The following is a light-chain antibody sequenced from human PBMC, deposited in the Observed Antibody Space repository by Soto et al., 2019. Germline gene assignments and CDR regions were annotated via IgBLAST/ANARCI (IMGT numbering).Light chain of an antibody. Sequence: IWMTQSPSLLSASTGDRVTISCRASQTISSHLNWYQQKPGKAPNLLVYAASSLQSGVPSRFTGSGSGTDFTLTISSLQPEDFATYYCQQSYSTPVFGGGTKVDIK. CDR2: AAS. CDR1: QTISSH. V-gene: IGKV1-39*01. J-gene: IGKJ4*01. CDR3: QQSYSTPV.